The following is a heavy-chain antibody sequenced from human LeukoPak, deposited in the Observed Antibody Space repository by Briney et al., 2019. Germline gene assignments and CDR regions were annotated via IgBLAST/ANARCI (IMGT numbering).Heavy chain of an antibody. CDR2: ISSSSSTI. D-gene: IGHD4/OR15-4a*01. J-gene: IGHJ4*02. V-gene: IGHV3-48*04. CDR1: GFTFSSYS. Sequence: GGSLRLSCAASGFTFSSYSMNWARQAPGKGLEWVSYISSSSSTIYYADSVKGRFTISRDNAKNSLYLQMNSLRAEDTAVYYCATKGAIDYWGQGTLVTVSS. CDR3: ATKGAIDY.